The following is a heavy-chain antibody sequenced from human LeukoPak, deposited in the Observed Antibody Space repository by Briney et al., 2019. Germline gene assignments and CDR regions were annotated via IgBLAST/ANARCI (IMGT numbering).Heavy chain of an antibody. CDR1: GGSISSSSYY. CDR2: IYYSGST. D-gene: IGHD6-13*01. CDR3: ARDARAAAAAFDY. J-gene: IGHJ4*02. Sequence: SETLSLTCTVSGGSISSSSYYWGWIRQPPGKGLEWIGSIYYSGSTYYNPSLKSRVTISVDTSKNQFSLKLSSVTAADTAVYYCARDARAAAAAFDYWGQGTLVTVSS. V-gene: IGHV4-39*07.